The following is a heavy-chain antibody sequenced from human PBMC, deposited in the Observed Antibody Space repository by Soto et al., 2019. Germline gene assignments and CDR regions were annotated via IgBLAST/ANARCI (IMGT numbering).Heavy chain of an antibody. J-gene: IGHJ4*02. CDR3: ARSESGNYRG. CDR2: LSGSGGST. D-gene: IGHD3-22*01. CDR1: GFTFSSYV. V-gene: IGHV3-23*01. Sequence: GGSLRLSCAASGFTFSSYVMSWVRQAPGKGLKWVSTLSGSGGSTYYADFVRGRFTISRDNAKNTLYLQMNSLRAEDTAVYYCARSESGNYRGWGQGTLVTVSS.